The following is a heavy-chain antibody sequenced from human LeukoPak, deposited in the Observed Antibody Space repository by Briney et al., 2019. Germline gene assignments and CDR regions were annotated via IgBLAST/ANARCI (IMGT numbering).Heavy chain of an antibody. V-gene: IGHV3-48*02. CDR2: ISSSSPI. D-gene: IGHD3-10*01. J-gene: IGHJ4*02. CDR1: GFTFSSYS. Sequence: GGSLRLSCAASGFTFSSYSMNWVRQAPGKGLEWVSYISSSSPIYYADSVKGRFTISRDNGKNSLSLQMNSLRDEDTAVYYCARSPGGYYSDYWGQGTLVTVSS. CDR3: ARSPGGYYSDY.